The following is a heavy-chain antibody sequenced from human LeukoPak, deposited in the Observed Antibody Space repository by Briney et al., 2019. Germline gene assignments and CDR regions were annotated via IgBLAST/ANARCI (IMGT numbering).Heavy chain of an antibody. CDR2: ISGSGGST. J-gene: IGHJ6*02. CDR1: GFTFSSYA. CDR3: ATPPPYQWYYYYGMDV. Sequence: PGGSLRLSCAASGFTFSSYAMSWVRQAPGKGLEWVSAISGSGGSTYYADSVKGRFTISRDNSKNTLYLQMNSLRAEDTAVYYCATPPPYQWYYYYGMDVWGQGTTVTVSS. D-gene: IGHD2-2*01. V-gene: IGHV3-23*01.